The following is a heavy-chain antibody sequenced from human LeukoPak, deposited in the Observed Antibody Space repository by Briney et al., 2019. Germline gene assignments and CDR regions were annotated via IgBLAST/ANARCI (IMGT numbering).Heavy chain of an antibody. CDR2: INHSGST. CDR3: ARVGPRLRRGWFDP. V-gene: IGHV4-34*01. Sequence: SEPLSLTCAVYGGSFSGYYWSWIRQPPGKGLEWIGEINHSGSTNYNPSLTSRVTISVDTSKNQFSLKLSSVTAADTAVYYCARVGPRLRRGWFDPWGQGTLVTVSS. D-gene: IGHD4-17*01. CDR1: GGSFSGYY. J-gene: IGHJ5*02.